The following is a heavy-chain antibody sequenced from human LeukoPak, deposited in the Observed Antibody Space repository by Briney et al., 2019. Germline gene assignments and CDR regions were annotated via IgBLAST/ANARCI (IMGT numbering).Heavy chain of an antibody. V-gene: IGHV3-30*02. D-gene: IGHD3-3*01. CDR2: IRYDGGNK. CDR3: AKGGELRFLEWLDY. J-gene: IGHJ4*02. CDR1: GFTFSSYG. Sequence: GGSLRLSCAASGFTFSSYGMHWVRQAPGKGLEWVAFIRYDGGNKYYADSVKGRFTISRDNSKNTLYLQMNSLRAEDTAVYYCAKGGELRFLEWLDYWGQGTLVTVSS.